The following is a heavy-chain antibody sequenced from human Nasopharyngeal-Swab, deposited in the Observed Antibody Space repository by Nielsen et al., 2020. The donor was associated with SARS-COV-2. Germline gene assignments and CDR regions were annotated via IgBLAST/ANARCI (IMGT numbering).Heavy chain of an antibody. CDR2: IHNSEIT. CDR3: AREGEVYAFDF. Sequence: GSLRLSCTVSGGSISSYYWSWIRQPPGKRLEWIGYIHNSEITSYNPSLKSRVTMSVDTSKNQFSLKLSSVTAADTAVYYCAREGEVYAFDFWGQGTVVTVSS. CDR1: GGSISSYY. D-gene: IGHD3-16*01. J-gene: IGHJ3*01. V-gene: IGHV4-59*01.